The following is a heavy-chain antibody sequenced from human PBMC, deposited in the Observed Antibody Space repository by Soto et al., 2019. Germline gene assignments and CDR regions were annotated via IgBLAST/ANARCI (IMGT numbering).Heavy chain of an antibody. D-gene: IGHD1-1*01. J-gene: IGHJ6*02. CDR1: GGTFSSYA. CDR2: IIPIFGTA. Sequence: QVQLVQSGAEVKKPGSSVKVSCKASGGTFSSYAISWVRQAPGQGLEWMGGIIPIFGTANYAQKFQARVTITADKSTSTADMESRSVRSEDTAVYYCAGLVQNPYYYYYGMDVWGQGTTVTVSS. V-gene: IGHV1-69*06. CDR3: AGLVQNPYYYYYGMDV.